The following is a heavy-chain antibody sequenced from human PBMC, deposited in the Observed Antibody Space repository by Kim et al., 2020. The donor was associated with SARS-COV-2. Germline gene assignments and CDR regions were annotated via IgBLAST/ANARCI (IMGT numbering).Heavy chain of an antibody. V-gene: IGHV3-30*03. J-gene: IGHJ3*02. Sequence: YADSVKGRFTISRDNSKNTLYLQMNSLRAEDTAVYYCVRIAARRSYAFDIWGQGTMVTVSS. D-gene: IGHD6-6*01. CDR3: VRIAARRSYAFDI.